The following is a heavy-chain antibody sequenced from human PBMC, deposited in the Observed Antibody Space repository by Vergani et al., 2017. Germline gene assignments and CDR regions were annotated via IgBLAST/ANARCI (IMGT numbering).Heavy chain of an antibody. CDR1: GGSISSGDYY. V-gene: IGHV4-30-4*01. D-gene: IGHD6-13*01. CDR3: ARENQQQQPEYYFDY. Sequence: QVQLQESGPGLVKPSQTLSLTCTVSGGSISSGDYYWSWIRQPPGKGLEWFGYIYYSGSTYYHPSLKSRVTISVDTSKNQFSLKLSSVTAADTAVYYCARENQQQQPEYYFDYWGQGTLVTVSS. CDR2: IYYSGST. J-gene: IGHJ4*02.